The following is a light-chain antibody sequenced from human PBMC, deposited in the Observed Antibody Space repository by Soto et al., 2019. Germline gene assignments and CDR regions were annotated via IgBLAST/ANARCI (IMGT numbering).Light chain of an antibody. J-gene: IGKJ1*01. V-gene: IGKV1-39*01. CDR3: HQRYNTPRT. Sequence: DIQMTQSPSSLSASVGDRVTITCRASQDISTFLNWYHQKPGKAPKLLIYAASSLQSGVPSRFIGSGSGPDFTLTISSLQPEDFATYYCHQRYNTPRTFGQGTKVEIK. CDR1: QDISTF. CDR2: AAS.